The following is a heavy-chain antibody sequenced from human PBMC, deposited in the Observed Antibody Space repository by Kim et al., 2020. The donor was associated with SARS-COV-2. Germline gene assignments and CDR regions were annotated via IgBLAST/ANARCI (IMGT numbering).Heavy chain of an antibody. CDR2: IWYDGSRK. CDR3: ARDLGSVAYYFDH. D-gene: IGHD5-12*01. J-gene: IGHJ4*02. Sequence: GGSLRLSCAASGFTFTNYGFHLVRQTPGKGLEWVAVIWYDGSRKYYADSVNGRFTISRDDSKNTLYLQMNSLRADDTALYYCARDLGSVAYYFDHWGQGTLVTVSS. CDR1: GFTFTNYG. V-gene: IGHV3-33*01.